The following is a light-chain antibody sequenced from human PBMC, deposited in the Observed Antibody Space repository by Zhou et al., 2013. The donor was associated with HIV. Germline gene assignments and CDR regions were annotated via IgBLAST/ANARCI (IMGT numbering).Light chain of an antibody. CDR1: LSISGY. V-gene: IGKV1-39*01. J-gene: IGKJ4*01. CDR3: QQTYGSPLT. Sequence: DIQMTQSPSSLSASVRDRVTITCRTGLSISGYLNWYQQKPGKAPRLLIYAAGILQRGVPSRFSGSGSGTEFTLTINSLQPEDFATYFCQQTYGSPLTFGGGTKVEVK. CDR2: AAG.